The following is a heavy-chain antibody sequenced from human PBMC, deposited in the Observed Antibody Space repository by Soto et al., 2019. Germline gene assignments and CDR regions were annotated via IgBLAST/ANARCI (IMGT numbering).Heavy chain of an antibody. D-gene: IGHD3-22*01. CDR3: ARGGIYDSSGYALYGMDV. CDR1: GGTFSSYT. Sequence: SVKVSCKASGGTFSSYTISWVRQAPGQGLEWMGRIIPILGIANYAQKFQGRVTITADKSTSTAYMELSSLRSEDTAVYYCARGGIYDSSGYALYGMDVWGQGTTVTVSS. CDR2: IIPILGIA. J-gene: IGHJ6*02. V-gene: IGHV1-69*02.